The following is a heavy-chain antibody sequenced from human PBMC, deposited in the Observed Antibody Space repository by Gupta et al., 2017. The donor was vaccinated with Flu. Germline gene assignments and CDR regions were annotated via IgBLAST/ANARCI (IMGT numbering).Heavy chain of an antibody. CDR3: AKDQEDGYSSGWQEYDAFDI. Sequence: LEWVSAISGSGGSTYYADSVQGRFTISRDNSKNTLYLQMNSLRAEDTAVYYCAKDQEDGYSSGWQEYDAFDIWGQGTMVTVSS. V-gene: IGHV3-23*01. J-gene: IGHJ3*02. CDR2: ISGSGGST. D-gene: IGHD6-19*01.